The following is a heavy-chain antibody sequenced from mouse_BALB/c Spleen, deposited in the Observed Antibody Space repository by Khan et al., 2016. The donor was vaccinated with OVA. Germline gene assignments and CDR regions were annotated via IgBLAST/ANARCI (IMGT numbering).Heavy chain of an antibody. D-gene: IGHD2-4*01. V-gene: IGHV1-9*01. Sequence: QVQLKESGAELMKPGASVKISCKATGYTFSSFWIEWVKQRPGHGLEWIGEILPGTDTTNYNETFKVKATFTADTSSNTAYMHLRSLTSEDTAVYYCARGYYDYDYFAMDYWGQGTSVTVSA. CDR3: ARGYYDYDYFAMDY. CDR1: GYTFSSFW. J-gene: IGHJ4*01. CDR2: ILPGTDTT.